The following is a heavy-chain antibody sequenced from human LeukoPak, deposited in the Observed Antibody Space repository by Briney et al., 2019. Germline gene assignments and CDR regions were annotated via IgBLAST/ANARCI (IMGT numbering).Heavy chain of an antibody. CDR1: GFTFSSYC. J-gene: IGHJ5*01. CDR3: ARDGGSSGWYSEWFDP. V-gene: IGHV3-48*01. Sequence: GGSLRLSCAASGFTFSSYCMNWVRQAPGKGLEWVSYISSSSSTIYYADSVKGRFTISRDNAKNSLYLQMNSLRAEDTAVYYCARDGGSSGWYSEWFDPWGQGTLVTVSS. CDR2: ISSSSSTI. D-gene: IGHD6-19*01.